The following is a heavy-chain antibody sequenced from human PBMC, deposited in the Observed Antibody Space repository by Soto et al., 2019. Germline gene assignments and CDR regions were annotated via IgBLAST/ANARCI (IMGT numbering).Heavy chain of an antibody. V-gene: IGHV3-33*01. Sequence: QMQLVESGGGVVQPGTSLRLSCAASGFTLSNYARHWVRQAPGKGLEWVTIIWYDGSDKNYGDSVKGRFTISRDNSKNTLYLQMNSLRVQDTAVYYCARDSGGDYHNYYMDVWGKGTTVTVSS. CDR2: IWYDGSDK. CDR1: GFTLSNYA. CDR3: ARDSGGDYHNYYMDV. J-gene: IGHJ6*03. D-gene: IGHD4-17*01.